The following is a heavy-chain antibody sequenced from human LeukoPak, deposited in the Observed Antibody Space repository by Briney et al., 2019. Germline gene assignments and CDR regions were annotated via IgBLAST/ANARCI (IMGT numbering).Heavy chain of an antibody. CDR1: GGSISSGGYY. Sequence: SETLSLTCTVSGGSISSGGYYWSWIRQHPGKGLEWIGYIYYSGSTYYNPSLKSRVTISVDTSKNQFSLKLSSVTAADTAVYYCASDYGMYYYDSSGYLDASDIWGQGTMVTVSS. CDR3: ASDYGMYYYDSSGYLDASDI. J-gene: IGHJ3*02. D-gene: IGHD3-22*01. CDR2: IYYSGST. V-gene: IGHV4-31*03.